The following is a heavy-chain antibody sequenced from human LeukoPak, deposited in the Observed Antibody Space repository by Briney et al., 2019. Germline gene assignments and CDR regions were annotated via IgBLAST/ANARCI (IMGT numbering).Heavy chain of an antibody. Sequence: PSETLSLTCAVYGRSFSGYYWSWIRQPPGKGLEWIGEINHSGSTNYNPSLKSRVTISVDTSKNQFSLKLSSVTAADTAVYYCARGLQGAVVVVAATFFDYWGQGTLVTVSS. CDR3: ARGLQGAVVVVAATFFDY. D-gene: IGHD2-15*01. CDR1: GRSFSGYY. V-gene: IGHV4-34*01. J-gene: IGHJ4*02. CDR2: INHSGST.